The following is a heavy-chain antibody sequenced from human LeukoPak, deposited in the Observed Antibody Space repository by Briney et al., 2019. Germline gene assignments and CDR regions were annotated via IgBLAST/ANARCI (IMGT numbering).Heavy chain of an antibody. J-gene: IGHJ2*01. CDR2: IYCNSSYI. CDR3: ARTSKLGYESNYWYSDL. CDR1: GFTFSSYS. D-gene: IGHD5-12*01. V-gene: IGHV3-21*01. Sequence: PGGSLRLSCAASGFTFSSYSMNWVRPAPGEGLEWVSSIYCNSSYIYYADSVKGRFTISRDNAKNSLYLQMNSLRAEDTAVYYCARTSKLGYESNYWYSDLWGRGTLVTVSS.